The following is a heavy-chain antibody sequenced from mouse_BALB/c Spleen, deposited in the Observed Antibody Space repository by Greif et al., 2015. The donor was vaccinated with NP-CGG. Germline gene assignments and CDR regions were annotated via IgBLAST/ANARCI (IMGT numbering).Heavy chain of an antibody. J-gene: IGHJ2*01. CDR1: GYTFTSYW. Sequence: QVQLQQSGAELAKPGASVKMSCKASGYTFTSYWMHWVKQRPGQGLEWIGYINPSTGYTEYNQKFKDKATLTEDKSSSTAYMQLSSLTSECSAVYYCARRVYYFDYWGQGTTLTVSS. V-gene: IGHV1-7*01. CDR2: INPSTGYT. CDR3: ARRVYYFDY.